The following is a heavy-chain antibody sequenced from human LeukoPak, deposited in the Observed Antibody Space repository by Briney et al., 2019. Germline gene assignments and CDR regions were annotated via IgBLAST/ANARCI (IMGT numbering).Heavy chain of an antibody. V-gene: IGHV3-30*04. CDR1: GFSFSNYA. J-gene: IGHJ6*03. Sequence: GGSLRLSCAASGFSFSNYAMHWVRQAPGKGLEWVAVISYDGSGQYYADSVKGRFTISRDNSKNTLYLQMNSLKGDDTAVYYCAKDSAFYYIDVWGKGTTVIISS. CDR2: ISYDGSGQ. CDR3: AKDSAFYYIDV.